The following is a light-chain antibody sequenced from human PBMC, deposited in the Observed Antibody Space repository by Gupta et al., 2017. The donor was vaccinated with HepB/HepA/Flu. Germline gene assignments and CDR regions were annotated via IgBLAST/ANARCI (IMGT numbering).Light chain of an antibody. Sequence: QSALTQPASVSGSPGQSITISCTGTSSDVGGYKYVSWYQQYPSKAPKLIIYDVINRPSGASNRFSGSKSGNTASLTISGLQAEDEADYYCSSYTVSDTLVLFGGGTKLTVL. CDR3: SSYTVSDTLVL. V-gene: IGLV2-14*01. CDR2: DVI. J-gene: IGLJ2*01. CDR1: SSDVGGYKY.